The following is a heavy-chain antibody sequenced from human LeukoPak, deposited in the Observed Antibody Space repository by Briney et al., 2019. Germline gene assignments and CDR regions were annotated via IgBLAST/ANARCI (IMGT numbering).Heavy chain of an antibody. CDR1: GGSISSSNW. V-gene: IGHV4-4*02. D-gene: IGHD3-22*01. CDR3: ARDGGYYDSSGTPPPGDAFDI. Sequence: PSGTLSLTCAVSGGSISSSNWWSWVRQPPGKGLEWIGEIYHSGSTNYNPSLKSRVTISVDKSKNQFSLKLSSVTAADTAVYYCARDGGYYDSSGTPPPGDAFDIWGQGTMVTVSS. CDR2: IYHSGST. J-gene: IGHJ3*02.